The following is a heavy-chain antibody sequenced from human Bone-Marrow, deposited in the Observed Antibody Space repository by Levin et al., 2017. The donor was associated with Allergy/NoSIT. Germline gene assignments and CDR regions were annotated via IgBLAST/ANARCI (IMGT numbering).Heavy chain of an antibody. Sequence: GESLKISCRASGYTFTEYSVHWVRQTPGRGLEWLGRMNPSTGATNFAQKFQGRVTMTGDTSINTAYMELNRLTSDDTAVYFCARRLGGVGDYYYGMDVWGQGTTVSVSS. J-gene: IGHJ6*02. CDR3: ARRLGGVGDYYYGMDV. V-gene: IGHV1-2*02. CDR2: MNPSTGAT. D-gene: IGHD1-26*01. CDR1: GYTFTEYS.